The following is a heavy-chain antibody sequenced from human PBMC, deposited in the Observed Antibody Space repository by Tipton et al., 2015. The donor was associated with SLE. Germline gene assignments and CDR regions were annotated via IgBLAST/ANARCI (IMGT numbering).Heavy chain of an antibody. Sequence: TLSLTCAVYGGSFTSSSYYWAWIRQSPGKGVEWIGEINHRGSTNHNPSLKSRVTISVDTSKNQFSLKLRSVTAADTAVYYCARQCDYIWGSYRYWGQGTLVTVSS. J-gene: IGHJ4*02. D-gene: IGHD3-16*02. CDR2: INHRGST. CDR1: GGSFTSSSYY. CDR3: ARQCDYIWGSYRY. V-gene: IGHV4-39*01.